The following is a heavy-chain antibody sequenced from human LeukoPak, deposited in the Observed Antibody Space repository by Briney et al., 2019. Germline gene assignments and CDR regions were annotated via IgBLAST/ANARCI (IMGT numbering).Heavy chain of an antibody. CDR2: INHSGST. CDR1: GESFSGYY. Sequence: SETLSLTCAVYGESFSGYYWSWIRQPPGKGLEWIGEINHSGSTNYNPSLKSRVTISVDTSKNQFSLKLSSVTAADTAVYYCAGIAAKYYYYYYGMDVWGQGTTVTVSS. V-gene: IGHV4-34*01. CDR3: AGIAAKYYYYYYGMDV. J-gene: IGHJ6*02. D-gene: IGHD6-6*01.